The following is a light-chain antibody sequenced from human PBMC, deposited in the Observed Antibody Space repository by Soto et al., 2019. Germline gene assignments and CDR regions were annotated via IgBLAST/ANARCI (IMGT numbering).Light chain of an antibody. V-gene: IGKV1-5*03. Sequence: DIQMTQSPSTLSASVGDRVTITCRASQSISIWLAWYQQKPGTAPRLLIYEASTLENGVPLRFTGSGSGTEFTLTITSLQPDDFATHYCHQYKSYPRTFGQGTKVDIK. CDR2: EAS. CDR1: QSISIW. CDR3: HQYKSYPRT. J-gene: IGKJ1*01.